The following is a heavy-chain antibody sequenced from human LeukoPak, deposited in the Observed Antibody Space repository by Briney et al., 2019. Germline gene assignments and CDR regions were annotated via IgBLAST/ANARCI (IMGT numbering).Heavy chain of an antibody. CDR1: GFTFSSYA. D-gene: IGHD5-12*01. J-gene: IGHJ6*02. Sequence: GGSLRLSCAASGFTFSSYAMNWVRQAPGKGLGWVSAISVSSGTINYADSVKGRFTISRDNSKNTLYLQMNSLRAEDTAVYYCAKDGLAYSGYDYVYYYYGMDVWGQGTTVTVSS. CDR3: AKDGLAYSGYDYVYYYYGMDV. CDR2: ISVSSGTI. V-gene: IGHV3-23*01.